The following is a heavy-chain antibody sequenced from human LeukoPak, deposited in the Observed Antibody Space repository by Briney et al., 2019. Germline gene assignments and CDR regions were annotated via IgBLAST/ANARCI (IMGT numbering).Heavy chain of an antibody. CDR2: IYTSGST. J-gene: IGHJ6*03. CDR3: ARESYLNYYYYYMDV. Sequence: TSETLSLTCTVSGGSISSYYWSWIRQPAGKGLEWIGRIYTSGSTNYNPSLKSRVTMSVDTSKNQFSLKLSSVTAADTAVYYCARESYLNYYYYYMDVWGKGTTVTISS. V-gene: IGHV4-4*07. D-gene: IGHD2/OR15-2a*01. CDR1: GGSISSYY.